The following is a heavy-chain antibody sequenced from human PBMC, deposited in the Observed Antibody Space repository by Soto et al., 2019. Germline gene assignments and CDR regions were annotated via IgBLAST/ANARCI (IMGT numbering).Heavy chain of an antibody. CDR1: GGSISSSSYY. CDR2: IYYSGST. J-gene: IGHJ6*02. D-gene: IGHD6-6*01. V-gene: IGHV4-39*01. CDR3: ARLSAGSSGVYYYYGMDV. Sequence: SETLSLTCTVSGGSISSSSYYWGWIRQPPGKGLEWIGSIYYSGSTYYNPSLKSRVTISVDTSKNQFSLKLSSVTAADTAVYYCARLSAGSSGVYYYYGMDVWGQGTPVTVSS.